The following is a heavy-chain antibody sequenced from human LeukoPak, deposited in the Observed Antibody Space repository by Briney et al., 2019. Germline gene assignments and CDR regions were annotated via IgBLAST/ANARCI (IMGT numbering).Heavy chain of an antibody. D-gene: IGHD3-16*01. CDR3: ANDLFGYFDS. CDR2: ISGSGGST. CDR1: GFTFSSYA. Sequence: GGSLRLSCAASGFTFSSYAMSWVRQAPGEGLEWVSAISGSGGSTYYADSVKGRFTISRDNSKNTPYLQMNSLRAEDTAVYYCANDLFGYFDSWGQGTLVTVSS. J-gene: IGHJ4*02. V-gene: IGHV3-23*01.